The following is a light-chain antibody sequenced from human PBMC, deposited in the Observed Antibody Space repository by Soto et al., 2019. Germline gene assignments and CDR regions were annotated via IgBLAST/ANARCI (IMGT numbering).Light chain of an antibody. CDR2: EVS. CDR1: SSDGVGYNY. V-gene: IGLV2-8*01. Sequence: QSVLTQPPSASGSPGQSFTISCTGTSSDGVGYNYVSCDQQHPGKAPKLMIYEVSKQPSGVPDRFSGSKSGNTAAVTVSGLQAEDEADYYCSSYAGSNIYVFGTGPTVTVL. CDR3: SSYAGSNIYV. J-gene: IGLJ1*01.